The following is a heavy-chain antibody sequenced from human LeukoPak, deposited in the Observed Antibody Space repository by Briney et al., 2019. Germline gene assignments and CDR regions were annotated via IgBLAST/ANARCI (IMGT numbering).Heavy chain of an antibody. Sequence: GGSLRLSCAASGFTFSSYSMNWVRQAPGKGLEWVSSISSSSSYIYYADSVKGRFTISRDNAKNSLYLQMNSLRAEDTAVYYCARESDAAYYYGSGSWFFDYWGQGTLVTVSS. CDR2: ISSSSSYI. CDR3: ARESDAAYYYGSGSWFFDY. CDR1: GFTFSSYS. J-gene: IGHJ4*02. D-gene: IGHD3-10*01. V-gene: IGHV3-21*01.